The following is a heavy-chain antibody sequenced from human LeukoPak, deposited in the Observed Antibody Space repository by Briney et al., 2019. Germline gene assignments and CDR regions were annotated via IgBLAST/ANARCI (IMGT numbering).Heavy chain of an antibody. Sequence: GGSLRLSCAASGFTFSSYGMHWVRQAPGKGLEWVAFTRYDGSNKYYADSVKGRFTISRDNSKNTLYLQMNSLRAEDTAVYYCAKALFDYGGNPALLIRWRQGTLVTVSS. CDR2: TRYDGSNK. V-gene: IGHV3-30*02. CDR1: GFTFSSYG. J-gene: IGHJ4*02. CDR3: AKALFDYGGNPALLIR. D-gene: IGHD4-23*01.